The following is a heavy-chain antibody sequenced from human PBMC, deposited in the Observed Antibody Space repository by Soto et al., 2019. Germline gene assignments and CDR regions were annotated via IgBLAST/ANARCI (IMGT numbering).Heavy chain of an antibody. CDR1: GGSISSYY. CDR2: IYYSGST. J-gene: IGHJ4*02. D-gene: IGHD3-22*01. V-gene: IGHV4-59*01. Sequence: ETLSLTCTVSGGSISSYYWSWIRQPPGKGLEWIGYIYYSGSTNYNPSLKSRVTISVDTSKNQFSLKLSSVTAADTAVYYCARGGEDYYDSSGYPHYWGQGTLVTVSS. CDR3: ARGGEDYYDSSGYPHY.